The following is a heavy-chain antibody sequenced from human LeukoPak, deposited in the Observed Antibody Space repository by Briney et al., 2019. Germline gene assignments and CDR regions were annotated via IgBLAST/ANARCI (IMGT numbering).Heavy chain of an antibody. D-gene: IGHD6-19*01. V-gene: IGHV4-34*01. Sequence: PSETLSLTCAVYGASFSGYYWSWIRQPPGKGLEWVGEINHRGSTNYNPSLKRRVTISVDTSKNQFSLKLSSVTAADTAVYYCARVSGWYEGGYWGQGTLVTVSS. CDR3: ARVSGWYEGGY. J-gene: IGHJ4*02. CDR1: GASFSGYY. CDR2: INHRGST.